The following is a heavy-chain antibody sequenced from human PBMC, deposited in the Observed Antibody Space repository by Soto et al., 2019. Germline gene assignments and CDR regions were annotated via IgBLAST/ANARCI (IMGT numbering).Heavy chain of an antibody. CDR1: GFTFSSYG. CDR2: ISYDGSNK. V-gene: IGHV3-30*18. CDR3: AKDPSGSYHIFDY. Sequence: GGSLRLSCAASGFTFSSYGMHWVRQAPGKGLEWVAVISYDGSNKYYADSVKGRFTISRDNSKNTLYLQMNSLRAEDTAVYYCAKDPSGSYHIFDYWGQGTPVTVS. J-gene: IGHJ4*02. D-gene: IGHD1-26*01.